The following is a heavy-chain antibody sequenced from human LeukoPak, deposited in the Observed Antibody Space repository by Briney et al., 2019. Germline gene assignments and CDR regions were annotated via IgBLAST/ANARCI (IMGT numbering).Heavy chain of an antibody. D-gene: IGHD6-13*01. CDR3: ARVKEYSSSWYLGY. V-gene: IGHV1-69*05. CDR2: IIPIFGTA. J-gene: IGHJ4*02. CDR1: GYTFTSYG. Sequence: AVKVSCKASGYTFTSYGISWVRQAPGQGLEWMGGIIPIFGTANYAQKFQGRVTITTDESTSTAYMELSSLRSEDTAVYYCARVKEYSSSWYLGYWGQGTLVTVSS.